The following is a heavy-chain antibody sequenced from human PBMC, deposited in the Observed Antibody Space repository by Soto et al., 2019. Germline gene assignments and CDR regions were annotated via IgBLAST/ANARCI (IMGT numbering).Heavy chain of an antibody. D-gene: IGHD3-22*01. V-gene: IGHV3-23*01. CDR2: ISGSGGST. CDR1: GFTFSSYA. Sequence: EVQLLESGGGLVQPGGSLRLSCAASGFTFSSYAMSWVRQAPGKGLEWVSAISGSGGSTYYADSVKGRFTISRDNSKNTLYLQMNSLRAEDTAVYYCAKTSRSGYYSDGAFDIWGQGTMVTVSS. CDR3: AKTSRSGYYSDGAFDI. J-gene: IGHJ3*02.